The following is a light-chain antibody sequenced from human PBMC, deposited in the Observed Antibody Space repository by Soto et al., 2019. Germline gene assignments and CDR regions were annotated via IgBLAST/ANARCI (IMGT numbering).Light chain of an antibody. CDR3: QQYNNWPLG. Sequence: EIVMTQSPATLSVSPGERDTLSCRASQSVNSDLAWYQQKPGQAPRLLIHDASTRATGIPVRFSGSGSGTEFTLTISSLQSEDFAIYYCQQYNNWPLGFGGGTKVEIK. CDR1: QSVNSD. J-gene: IGKJ4*01. V-gene: IGKV3-15*01. CDR2: DAS.